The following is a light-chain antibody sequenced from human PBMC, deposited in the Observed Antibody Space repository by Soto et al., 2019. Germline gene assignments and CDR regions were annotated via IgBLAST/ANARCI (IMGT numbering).Light chain of an antibody. CDR3: QQSSNYFT. CDR2: AAS. J-gene: IGKJ3*01. Sequence: AIQLTQSPSSLSASVGDRVTITCRASQGLNSNLAWYQQKPGKAPKLLKYAASTLQKGVPSRFSGNGSGTDFTLTISSLQPEDFATYYCQQSSNYFTFGPGTKVDI. V-gene: IGKV1D-13*01. CDR1: QGLNSN.